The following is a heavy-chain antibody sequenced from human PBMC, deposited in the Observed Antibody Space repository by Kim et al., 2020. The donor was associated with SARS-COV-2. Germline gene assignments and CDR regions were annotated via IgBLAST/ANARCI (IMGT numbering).Heavy chain of an antibody. Sequence: GSLRLSCAASGFTFSSYSMNWVRQAPGKGLEWVSSISSSSSYIYYADSVKGRFTISRDNAKNSLYLQMNSLRAEDTAVYYCARDPITMVRGVIRVVGWFDPWGQGTLVTVSS. CDR3: ARDPITMVRGVIRVVGWFDP. J-gene: IGHJ5*02. V-gene: IGHV3-21*01. CDR2: ISSSSSYI. D-gene: IGHD3-10*01. CDR1: GFTFSSYS.